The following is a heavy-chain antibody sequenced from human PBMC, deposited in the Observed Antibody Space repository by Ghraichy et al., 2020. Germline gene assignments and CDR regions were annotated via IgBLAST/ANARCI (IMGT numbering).Heavy chain of an antibody. CDR2: ISRSSSTI. CDR1: GFSFSSYS. Sequence: GESLNISCAASGFSFSSYSMNWVRQAPGKGLEWVSYISRSSSTIYYADSVKGRFTISRDNAKNSLYLQMNSLRAEDTAVFYCARTHYYDTSGYYVNYFDYWGQGTLVTVSS. J-gene: IGHJ4*02. CDR3: ARTHYYDTSGYYVNYFDY. V-gene: IGHV3-48*04. D-gene: IGHD3-22*01.